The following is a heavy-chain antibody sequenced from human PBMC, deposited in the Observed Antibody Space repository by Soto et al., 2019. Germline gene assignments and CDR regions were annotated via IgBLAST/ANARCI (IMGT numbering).Heavy chain of an antibody. CDR3: AKDDGSGLYCSSTSCYTSDYYYGMDV. V-gene: IGHV3-30*18. Sequence: QVQLVESGGGVVQPGRSLRLSCAASGFTFSSYGMHWVRQAPGKGLEWVAVISYDGSNKYYADSVKGRFTISRANSKNALYLQMNSLRAEDTAVYYCAKDDGSGLYCSSTSCYTSDYYYGMDVWGQGTTVTVSS. J-gene: IGHJ6*02. CDR2: ISYDGSNK. CDR1: GFTFSSYG. D-gene: IGHD2-2*02.